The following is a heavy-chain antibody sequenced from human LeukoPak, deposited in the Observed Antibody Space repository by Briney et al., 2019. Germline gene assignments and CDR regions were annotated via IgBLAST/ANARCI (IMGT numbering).Heavy chain of an antibody. J-gene: IGHJ3*02. CDR2: ISAYNGNT. CDR1: GYTFTNYG. CDR3: ARDQSVRLLQTSSTYFKHVFAI. Sequence: ASVKVSCKTSGYTFTNYGISWVRQAPGLGLEWMGWISAYNGNTNYAQKVQGRVTMTTDTSTSTVYMELRSLRFDDTAVYYCARDQSVRLLQTSSTYFKHVFAIWGQGSMVTVSS. V-gene: IGHV1-18*01. D-gene: IGHD6-13*01.